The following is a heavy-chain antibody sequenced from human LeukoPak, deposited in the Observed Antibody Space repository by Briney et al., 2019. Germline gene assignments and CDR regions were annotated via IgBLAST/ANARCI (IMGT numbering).Heavy chain of an antibody. CDR3: ARDRTIGELVDY. CDR2: ISGSGGST. J-gene: IGHJ4*02. V-gene: IGHV3-23*01. CDR1: GFTFSSYG. D-gene: IGHD3-10*01. Sequence: PGGSLGLSCAASGFTFSSYGMSWVRQAPGKGLEWVSAISGSGGSTYYADSVKGRFTISRDNSKNTLYLQMNSLRAEDTAVYYCARDRTIGELVDYWGQGTLVTVSS.